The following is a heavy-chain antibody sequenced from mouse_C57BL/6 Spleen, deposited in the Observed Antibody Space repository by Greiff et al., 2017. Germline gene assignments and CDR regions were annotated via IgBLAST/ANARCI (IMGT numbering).Heavy chain of an antibody. Sequence: VQLKQPGAELVMPGASVKLSCKASGYTFTSYWMHWVKQRPGQGLEWIGEIDPSDSYTNYNQKFKGKSTLTVDKSSSPAYMQLSILTSEDSAVYYCARWGYYGSSPKYFDVWCTGTTVTVSS. CDR1: GYTFTSYW. D-gene: IGHD1-1*01. V-gene: IGHV1-69*01. J-gene: IGHJ1*03. CDR3: ARWGYYGSSPKYFDV. CDR2: IDPSDSYT.